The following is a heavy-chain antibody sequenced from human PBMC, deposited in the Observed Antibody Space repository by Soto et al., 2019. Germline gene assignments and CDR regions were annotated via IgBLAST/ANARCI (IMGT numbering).Heavy chain of an antibody. CDR3: AREGRITDF. V-gene: IGHV3-7*01. CDR2: IKHDGSAT. CDR1: GFTFSTYW. Sequence: GSLRLSCAASGFTFSTYWMSWVRQAPGKGLEWVANIKHDGSATYYVDSMKGRFTIYRDNVKDSLYLQMNSLRAEDTAVYYCAREGRITDFWGQGALVNVSS. J-gene: IGHJ4*02. D-gene: IGHD3-16*01.